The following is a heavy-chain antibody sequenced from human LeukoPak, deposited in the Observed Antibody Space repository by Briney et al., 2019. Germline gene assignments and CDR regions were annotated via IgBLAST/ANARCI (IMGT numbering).Heavy chain of an antibody. D-gene: IGHD2-21*01. CDR1: GYTFTGYY. CDR2: MNPNSGST. Sequence: ASVKVSCKASGYTFTGYYMHWVRQATGQGFEWMGWMNPNSGSTGYAQKFQGRVTMTRDTSIGTAYLELSSLTSEDTAIYYCTRNPPNSGWFDPWGQGTLVTVSS. J-gene: IGHJ5*02. CDR3: TRNPPNSGWFDP. V-gene: IGHV1-8*02.